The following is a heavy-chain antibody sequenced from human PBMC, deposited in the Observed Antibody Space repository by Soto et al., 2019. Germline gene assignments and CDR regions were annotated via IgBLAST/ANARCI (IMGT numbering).Heavy chain of an antibody. V-gene: IGHV3-30-3*01. D-gene: IGHD3-3*01. CDR3: ARVRSDFWSGYYTSNYYGMDV. CDR1: GFTFSSYA. Sequence: GGSLRLSCAASGFTFSSYAMHWVRQAPGKGLEWVAVISYDGSNKYYADSVKGRFTISRDNSKNTLYLQMNSLRAEDTAVYCCARVRSDFWSGYYTSNYYGMDVWGQGTTVTVSS. CDR2: ISYDGSNK. J-gene: IGHJ6*02.